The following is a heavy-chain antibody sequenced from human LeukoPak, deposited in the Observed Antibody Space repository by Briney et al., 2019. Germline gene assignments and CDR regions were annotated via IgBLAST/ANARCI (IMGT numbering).Heavy chain of an antibody. CDR3: ASRLDYGDYGVFDY. V-gene: IGHV1-69*13. Sequence: ASVKVSCKASGGTFSSYAISWVRQAPGQGLEWVGGIIPIFGTANYARKFQGRVTITADESTSTAYMELSSLRSEDTAVYYCASRLDYGDYGVFDYWGQGTLVTVSS. D-gene: IGHD4-17*01. J-gene: IGHJ4*02. CDR1: GGTFSSYA. CDR2: IIPIFGTA.